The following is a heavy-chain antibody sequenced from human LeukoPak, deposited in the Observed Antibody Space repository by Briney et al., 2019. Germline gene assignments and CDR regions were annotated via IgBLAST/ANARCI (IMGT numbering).Heavy chain of an antibody. D-gene: IGHD3-22*01. CDR1: GGSISSSSYY. CDR3: ARHSSTYYYDSSGYYPDDY. J-gene: IGHJ4*02. CDR2: IYYSGST. Sequence: SQTLSLTCTVSGGSISSSSYYWGWIRQPPGRGLEWIGSIYYSGSTYYNPSLKSRVTISVDTSKNQFSLKLSSVTAADTAVYYCARHSSTYYYDSSGYYPDDYWGQGTLVTVSS. V-gene: IGHV4-39*01.